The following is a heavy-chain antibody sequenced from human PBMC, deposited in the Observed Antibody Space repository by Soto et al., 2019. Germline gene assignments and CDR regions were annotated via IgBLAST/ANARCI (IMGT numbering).Heavy chain of an antibody. Sequence: SLRLSCAASGFTFSSYAMSWVRQAPGKGLEWVSAISGSGGSTYYADSVKGRFTISRDNSKNTLYLQMNSLRAEDTAVYYCAKDSALIVSYFDYWGQGTLVTVSS. D-gene: IGHD3-22*01. CDR2: ISGSGGST. CDR3: AKDSALIVSYFDY. J-gene: IGHJ4*02. CDR1: GFTFSSYA. V-gene: IGHV3-23*01.